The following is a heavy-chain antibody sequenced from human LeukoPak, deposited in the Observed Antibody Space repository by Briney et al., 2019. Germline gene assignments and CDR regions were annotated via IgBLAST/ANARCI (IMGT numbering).Heavy chain of an antibody. V-gene: IGHV4-34*01. Sequence: PSETLSLTCAVSGGPFSRYFWTWIRQAPGKGLEWLGEINHSGSTNYNPSLKSRATISVDTSKNHFSLKMTSVSGADTAVYYCARAVAAAAVNWGQGTLVTVSS. J-gene: IGHJ4*02. D-gene: IGHD2-15*01. CDR2: INHSGST. CDR3: ARAVAAAAVN. CDR1: GGPFSRYF.